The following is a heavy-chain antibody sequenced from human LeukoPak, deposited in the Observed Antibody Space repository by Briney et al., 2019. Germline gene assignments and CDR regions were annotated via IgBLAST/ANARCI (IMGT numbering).Heavy chain of an antibody. D-gene: IGHD6-13*01. J-gene: IGHJ4*02. CDR1: GGSISSGGYY. Sequence: SETLSLTCTVSGGSISSGGYYWSWIRQHPGKGLEWIGYIYYSGSTYYNPSLKSRVTISVDTSKNQFSLKLSSVTAADTAVYYCARDRVFRHATYSSSWYEGFDYWGQGTLVTVSS. CDR3: ARDRVFRHATYSSSWYEGFDY. V-gene: IGHV4-31*03. CDR2: IYYSGST.